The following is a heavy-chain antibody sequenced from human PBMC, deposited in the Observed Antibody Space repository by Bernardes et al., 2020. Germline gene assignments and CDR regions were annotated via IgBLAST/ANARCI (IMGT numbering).Heavy chain of an antibody. J-gene: IGHJ4*02. V-gene: IGHV2-70*11. Sequence: SGPTLVKLTQTLTLTCSFSGFSLSTSGMCVSWIRQPPGKALEWLGRIDWDDDKYYSTSLKTRLTISKDTSKKQVVLTMTNMDPVDTATYYCARYSSNWDSVFDYWGQGTLVTVSS. CDR2: IDWDDDK. CDR1: GFSLSTSGMC. CDR3: ARYSSNWDSVFDY. D-gene: IGHD6-13*01.